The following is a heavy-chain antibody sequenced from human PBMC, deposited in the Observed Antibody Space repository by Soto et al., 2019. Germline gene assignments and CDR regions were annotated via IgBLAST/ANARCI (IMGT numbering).Heavy chain of an antibody. CDR1: GFTFDDYA. Sequence: GGSLRLSCAASGFTFDDYAMHWVRQAPGKGLEWVSGISWNSGSIGYADSVKGRFTISRDNAKNSLYLQMNSLRAEDTALYYCAKDNHGDYGWYFDLWGRGTLVTVSS. CDR3: AKDNHGDYGWYFDL. V-gene: IGHV3-9*01. J-gene: IGHJ2*01. D-gene: IGHD4-17*01. CDR2: ISWNSGSI.